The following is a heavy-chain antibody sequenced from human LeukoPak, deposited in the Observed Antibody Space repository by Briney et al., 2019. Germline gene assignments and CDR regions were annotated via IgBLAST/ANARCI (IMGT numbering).Heavy chain of an antibody. Sequence: SETLSLTCTVSGGSISSITYYWGWIRQPPGKGLEWVGHMYYRGNTFYNPSLKSRVTISVDTSKNQFSLKLRSVTAADTAVYYCAREGYMWEPEIAYYFDYWGQGTLVTVSS. CDR3: AREGYMWEPEIAYYFDY. CDR1: GGSISSITYY. J-gene: IGHJ4*02. CDR2: MYYRGNT. V-gene: IGHV4-39*07. D-gene: IGHD1-26*01.